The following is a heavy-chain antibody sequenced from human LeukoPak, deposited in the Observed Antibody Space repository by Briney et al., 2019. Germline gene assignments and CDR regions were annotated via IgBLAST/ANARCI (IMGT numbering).Heavy chain of an antibody. J-gene: IGHJ4*02. CDR2: IKEDGSET. D-gene: IGHD4/OR15-4a*01. Sequence: PGGSLRLSCAASGFAFSNPWMGWVRLAPGKGLERVANIKEDGSETYYVDPVKGRFHISRHNAKNSLDLQMNSLRDEDTAVYYCARRKEVQTTFDYWGQGTLVTVSS. CDR1: GFAFSNPW. V-gene: IGHV3-7*02. CDR3: ARRKEVQTTFDY.